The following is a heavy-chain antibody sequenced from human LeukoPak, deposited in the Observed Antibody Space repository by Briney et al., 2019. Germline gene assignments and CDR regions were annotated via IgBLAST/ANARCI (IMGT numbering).Heavy chain of an antibody. CDR1: GSRFTSYW. CDR3: AVGLWFRYAFDI. CDR2: IYPGDSDT. Sequence: GEALQISCKGSGSRFTSYWIGWGRRMPGKGLEWMGIIYPGDSDTRYSPSFQGQVTISADKSINTAYLQWSSLKASDTAMYYCAVGLWFRYAFDIWGQGTMVTVSS. D-gene: IGHD3-10*01. V-gene: IGHV5-51*01. J-gene: IGHJ3*02.